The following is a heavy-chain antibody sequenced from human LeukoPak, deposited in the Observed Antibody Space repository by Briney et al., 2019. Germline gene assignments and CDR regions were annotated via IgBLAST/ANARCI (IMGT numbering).Heavy chain of an antibody. Sequence: GGSLRLSCAASGFTFSTYSMNWVRQAPGKGLEWVSSISSSSSYIYYADSVKGRFTISRDNAKNSLYLQMNSLRAEDTAVYYCARGGYSSSWYPIDYWGQGTLVTVSS. CDR1: GFTFSTYS. J-gene: IGHJ4*02. D-gene: IGHD6-13*01. CDR2: ISSSSSYI. CDR3: ARGGYSSSWYPIDY. V-gene: IGHV3-21*01.